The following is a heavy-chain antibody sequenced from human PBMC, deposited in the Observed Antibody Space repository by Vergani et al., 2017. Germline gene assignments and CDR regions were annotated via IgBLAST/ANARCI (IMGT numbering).Heavy chain of an antibody. Sequence: QVRLQQWGAGLLKASETLSLTCAVFGESFSTHYWSWIRQPPGKGLEWVGEINRSGSTNYNPSLKSRVTISVDTSKNQFSLKLTSVTAADTAVYYCARLSSGWDIWGQGTMVTGSS. CDR2: INRSGST. CDR3: ARLSSGWDI. J-gene: IGHJ3*02. CDR1: GESFSTHY. V-gene: IGHV4-34*01. D-gene: IGHD6-19*01.